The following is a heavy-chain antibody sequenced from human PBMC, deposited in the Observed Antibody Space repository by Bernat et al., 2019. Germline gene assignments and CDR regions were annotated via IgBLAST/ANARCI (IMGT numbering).Heavy chain of an antibody. J-gene: IGHJ4*02. CDR3: AKDKARASAIEFDY. Sequence: EVQLVESGGGVVQPGGSLRLSCAASGFTFDDYAMHWVRQAPGKGLDWVSLISGDGGSTYYADSVKGRFTISSDNSKNSLYLQMNSLRTEDTALYYCAKDKARASAIEFDYWGQGTLVTVSS. V-gene: IGHV3-43*02. D-gene: IGHD2-2*01. CDR1: GFTFDDYA. CDR2: ISGDGGST.